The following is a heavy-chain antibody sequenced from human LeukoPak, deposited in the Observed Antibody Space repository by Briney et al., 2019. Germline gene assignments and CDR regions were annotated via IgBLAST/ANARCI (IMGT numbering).Heavy chain of an antibody. CDR2: ISGSGGST. CDR1: GFTFSSYA. V-gene: IGHV3-23*01. J-gene: IGHJ5*02. D-gene: IGHD3-3*01. Sequence: GGSLRLSCAAPGFTFSSYAMSWVRQAPGKGLEWVSAISGSGGSTYYADSVKGRFTISRDNSKNTLYLQMNSLRAEDTAVYYCARSGPRITIFGVVKSWFDPWGQGTLVTVSS. CDR3: ARSGPRITIFGVVKSWFDP.